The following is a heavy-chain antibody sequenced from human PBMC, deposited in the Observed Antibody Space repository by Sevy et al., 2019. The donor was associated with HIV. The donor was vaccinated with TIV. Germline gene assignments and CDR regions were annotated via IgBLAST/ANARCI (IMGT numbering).Heavy chain of an antibody. V-gene: IGHV3-23*01. Sequence: GESLKISCAVSGFTFRSYAMSWVRQAPGKGLVWVSSISGPGALTYYAESVKGRFTISRDNSKNTLFLQMNSLRAEDTDLYYCAKGDEPAADYADYVPNAFDIWGQGTMVTVSS. D-gene: IGHD4-17*01. CDR2: ISGPGALT. J-gene: IGHJ3*02. CDR3: AKGDEPAADYADYVPNAFDI. CDR1: GFTFRSYA.